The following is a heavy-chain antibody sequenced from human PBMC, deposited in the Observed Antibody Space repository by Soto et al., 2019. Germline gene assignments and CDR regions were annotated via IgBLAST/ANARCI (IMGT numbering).Heavy chain of an antibody. CDR1: GVSISSGGYY. D-gene: IGHD2-2*01. J-gene: IGHJ4*02. V-gene: IGHV3-21*01. CDR3: AREDSIIIPAVSDF. Sequence: ETLSLTCTVSGVSISSGGYYWSWIRQAPGKGLEWVSSISKSDYTYYSDSVKGRFTISRDNAKNSVSLQMNTLRVEDTAVYYCAREDSIIIPAVSDFWGQGTLVTVSS. CDR2: ISKSDYT.